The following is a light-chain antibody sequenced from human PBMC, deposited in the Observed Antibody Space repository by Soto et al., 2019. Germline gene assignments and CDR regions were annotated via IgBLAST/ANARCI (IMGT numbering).Light chain of an antibody. CDR3: QQYGSSGT. CDR1: QSVSSSY. CDR2: GAS. V-gene: IGKV3-20*01. Sequence: IGVKMSVGTVSLKKGERTRLSCRASQSVSSSYLAWYQQKPGQAPRLLIYGASSRATGIPARFSGSGSGTDFTLTISRLEPEDFPVYYCQQYGSSGTFCQGTKVDIK. J-gene: IGKJ1*01.